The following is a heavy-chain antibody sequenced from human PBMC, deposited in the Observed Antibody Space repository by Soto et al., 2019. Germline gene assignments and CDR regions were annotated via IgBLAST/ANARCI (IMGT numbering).Heavy chain of an antibody. CDR3: ERGRTYGDYFDY. Sequence: SETLSLTCTVSGGSISSYYWTWIRQPPWKGLEWIGYIYYNGSTKYSHSLKSRVTISLGTSRNQFSLNLSSVTAADTAVYFCERGRTYGDYFDYWGQGTMVTFSS. J-gene: IGHJ4*02. D-gene: IGHD4-17*01. V-gene: IGHV4-59*01. CDR2: IYYNGST. CDR1: GGSISSYY.